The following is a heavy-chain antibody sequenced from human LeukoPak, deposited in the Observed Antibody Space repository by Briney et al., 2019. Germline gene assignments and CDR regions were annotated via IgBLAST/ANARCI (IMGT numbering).Heavy chain of an antibody. J-gene: IGHJ5*02. V-gene: IGHV1-46*01. CDR3: ARGENYGDYSVWFDP. Sequence: ASVKVSCKASGYTFTSYYMHWVRQAPGQGLEWMGIINPSGGSTSYAQKFQGRVTMTRNTSISTAYMELSSLRSEDTAVYYCARGENYGDYSVWFDPWGQGTLVTVSS. CDR1: GYTFTSYY. CDR2: INPSGGST. D-gene: IGHD4-17*01.